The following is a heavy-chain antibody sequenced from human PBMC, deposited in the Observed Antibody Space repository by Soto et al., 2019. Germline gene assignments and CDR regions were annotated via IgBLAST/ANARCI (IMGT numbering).Heavy chain of an antibody. CDR2: IYWNDDD. J-gene: IGHJ2*01. Sequence: QITLKESGPTLVMPTQTLTLTCSFSGFSLSTTTVGVGWIRQPPGKALEWLTIIYWNDDDYYSPSLRSRLSITKDTSTNQVVLRMTDMDPVDTATYYCAHALFYADSDSSFDLWGRGTLVTVSS. D-gene: IGHD3-16*01. CDR1: GFSLSTTTVG. V-gene: IGHV2-5*01. CDR3: AHALFYADSDSSFDL.